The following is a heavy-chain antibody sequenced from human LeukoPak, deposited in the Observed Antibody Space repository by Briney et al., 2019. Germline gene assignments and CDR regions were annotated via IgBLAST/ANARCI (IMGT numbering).Heavy chain of an antibody. D-gene: IGHD6-19*01. CDR1: GGSVSSGSYY. CDR3: ARVSGSSSGYFDY. V-gene: IGHV4-61*01. CDR2: IYYSGST. J-gene: IGHJ4*02. Sequence: PSETLSLTCTVSGGSVSSGSYYWSWIRQPPGKGLGWIGYIYYSGSTNYNPSLKSRVTMSVDTSKNQFSLKLSSVTAADTAVYYCARVSGSSSGYFDYWGQGTLVTVSS.